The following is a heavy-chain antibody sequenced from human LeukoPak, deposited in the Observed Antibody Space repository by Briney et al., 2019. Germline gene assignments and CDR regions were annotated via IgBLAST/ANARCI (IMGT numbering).Heavy chain of an antibody. CDR1: GFTFSSYE. CDR3: AGPFGAANYYYYGMDV. CDR2: ISSSGSTI. Sequence: GGSLRLSCAASGFTFSSYEMNWVRQAPGKGLEWVSYISSSGSTIYYADSVKGRFTISRDNAKNSLYLQMNSLRAEDTAVYYCAGPFGAANYYYYGMDVWGKGTTVTVYS. D-gene: IGHD3-10*01. V-gene: IGHV3-48*03. J-gene: IGHJ6*04.